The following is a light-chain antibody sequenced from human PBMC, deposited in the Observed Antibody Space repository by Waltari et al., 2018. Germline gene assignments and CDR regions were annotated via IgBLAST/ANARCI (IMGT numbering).Light chain of an antibody. J-gene: IGLJ1*01. CDR3: CSYNDGPYV. Sequence: QSALTHPPSVSGSPGQTITLSRPGTSGAVWTDNLVSWYQQPPGKATKLMIYEVTKRPSGVSSRFSASRSGNTASLTISGLQAEDEADYYCCSYNDGPYVFGTGTKVTVL. CDR1: SGAVWTDNL. CDR2: EVT. V-gene: IGLV2-23*02.